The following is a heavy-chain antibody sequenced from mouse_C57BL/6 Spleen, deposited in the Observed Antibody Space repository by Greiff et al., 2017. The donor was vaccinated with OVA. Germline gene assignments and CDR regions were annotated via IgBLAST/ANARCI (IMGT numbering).Heavy chain of an antibody. J-gene: IGHJ1*03. CDR1: GYTFTSYW. CDR3: ASYSNYCYFDV. V-gene: IGHV1-53*01. Sequence: QVQLQQPGTELVKPGASVKLSCKASGYTFTSYWMHWVKQRPGQGLEWIGNINPSNGGTNYNEKFKSKATLTVDKSSSPAYMQPSSLTSMYSAVYYCASYSNYCYFDVWGTGTTVTVSS. D-gene: IGHD2-5*01. CDR2: INPSNGGT.